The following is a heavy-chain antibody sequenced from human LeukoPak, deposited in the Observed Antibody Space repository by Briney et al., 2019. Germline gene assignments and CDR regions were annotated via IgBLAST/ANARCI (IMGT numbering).Heavy chain of an antibody. D-gene: IGHD4-17*01. CDR2: IYTSRSA. Sequence: PSETLSLTCTVSGGSISDYYWSWIRQPAGKGPEWIGRIYTSRSANYNPSLKSRVTMSVDTSKNQFSLKLNSVTAADTAVYYCAREMTTVTCFDYWGQGTLVTVSS. V-gene: IGHV4-4*07. CDR1: GGSISDYY. CDR3: AREMTTVTCFDY. J-gene: IGHJ4*02.